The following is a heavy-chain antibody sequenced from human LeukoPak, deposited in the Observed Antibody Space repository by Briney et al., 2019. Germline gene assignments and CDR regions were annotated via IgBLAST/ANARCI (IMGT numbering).Heavy chain of an antibody. V-gene: IGHV1-8*01. CDR1: GDTFSNYD. J-gene: IGHJ6*02. D-gene: IGHD1-26*01. CDR2: MNPNSGNT. CDR3: ARGGSYYDYYYYYYGMDV. Sequence: GASVKVSCKASGDTFSNYDVNWVRQATGQGLEWMGWMNPNSGNTGYAQKFQGRVTMTRNTSISTAYMELSSLRSEDTAVYYCARGGSYYDYYYYYYGMDVWGQGTTVTVSS.